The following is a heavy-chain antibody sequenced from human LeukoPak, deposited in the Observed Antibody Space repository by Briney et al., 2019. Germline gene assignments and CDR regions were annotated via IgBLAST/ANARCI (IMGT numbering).Heavy chain of an antibody. D-gene: IGHD5-12*01. CDR2: IYSSGTT. V-gene: IGHV4-4*07. CDR1: GGPISNYY. Sequence: PSETLSLTCTVSGGPISNYYWSWIRQPAGKGLEWIGRIYSSGTTIYNPSLKSRVTMSVDTSKNQFSLKLSSVTAADTAVYFCASGSSGYDPWGQGTLATVSS. J-gene: IGHJ5*02. CDR3: ASGSSGYDP.